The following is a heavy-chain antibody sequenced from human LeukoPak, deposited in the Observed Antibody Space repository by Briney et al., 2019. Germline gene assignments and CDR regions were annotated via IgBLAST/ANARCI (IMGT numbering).Heavy chain of an antibody. J-gene: IGHJ4*02. V-gene: IGHV4-34*01. CDR2: INHSGST. Sequence: SETLSLTCAVYGGSFSGYYWSWIRQPPGKGLEWIGEINHSGSTNYNPSLKSRVTISVDTSKNQFSLKLSSVTAADTAVYYCASTYYDFWSGYYYFDYWGQGTLVTVSS. CDR1: GGSFSGYY. CDR3: ASTYYDFWSGYYYFDY. D-gene: IGHD3-3*01.